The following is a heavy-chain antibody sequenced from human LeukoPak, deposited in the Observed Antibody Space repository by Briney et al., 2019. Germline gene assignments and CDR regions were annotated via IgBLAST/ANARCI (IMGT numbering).Heavy chain of an antibody. V-gene: IGHV3-23*01. D-gene: IGHD3-22*01. CDR1: GFAFSSYA. J-gene: IGHJ4*02. CDR3: TTDVSDYYDSSGYFARVDY. Sequence: PGGSLRLSCAASGFAFSSYAMTWVRQAPGKGLEWVSSITGSGAGTSYADSVKGRFTVSRDNSKNTLYLQMNSLKTEDTAVYYCTTDVSDYYDSSGYFARVDYWGQGTLVTVSS. CDR2: ITGSGAGT.